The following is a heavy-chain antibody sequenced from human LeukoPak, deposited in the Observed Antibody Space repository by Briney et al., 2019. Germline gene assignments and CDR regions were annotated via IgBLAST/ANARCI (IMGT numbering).Heavy chain of an antibody. D-gene: IGHD3-3*01. J-gene: IGHJ4*02. CDR2: ISAYNGNT. V-gene: IGHV1-18*04. CDR3: AGGAFWSGYYHHFDY. CDR1: GYTFTDYY. Sequence: ASVKVSCKASGYTFTDYYIHWVRQAPGQGLEWMGWISAYNGNTNYAQKLQGRVTMTTDTSTSTAYVELRSLRSDDTAVYYCAGGAFWSGYYHHFDYWGQGTLVTVSS.